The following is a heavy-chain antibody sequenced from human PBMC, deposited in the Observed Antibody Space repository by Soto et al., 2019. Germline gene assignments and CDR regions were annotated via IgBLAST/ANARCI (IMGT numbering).Heavy chain of an antibody. D-gene: IGHD6-19*01. CDR2: LYNTGST. J-gene: IGHJ4*02. CDR3: ARGFTFGWYTYYFDL. CDR1: GGSINSNNW. V-gene: IGHV4-4*02. Sequence: PSETLSLTCAVSGGSINSNNWWSWVRQPPGKGLEWIGYLYNTGSTIYNPSLKSRVTISVDTSKNQFSLKMNSVTAADTAVYYCARGFTFGWYTYYFDLWGQGPLVTVSS.